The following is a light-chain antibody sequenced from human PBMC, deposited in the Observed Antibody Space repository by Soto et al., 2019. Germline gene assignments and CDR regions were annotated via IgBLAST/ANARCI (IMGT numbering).Light chain of an antibody. J-gene: IGLJ2*01. Sequence: QSALTQPASVSGCPGQSITISCTGTSSDVGGYDYVSWYQQHPGRAPKLMIYEVNYRPSGVSNRFSGSKSGNTASLTISGLQAEDEADYYCTSYTSSTTLVFGGGTQLTVL. V-gene: IGLV2-14*01. CDR3: TSYTSSTTLV. CDR1: SSDVGGYDY. CDR2: EVN.